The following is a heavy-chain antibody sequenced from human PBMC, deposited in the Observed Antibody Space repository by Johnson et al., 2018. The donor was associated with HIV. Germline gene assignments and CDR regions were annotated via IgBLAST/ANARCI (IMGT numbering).Heavy chain of an antibody. CDR1: GFTFSSYA. CDR3: ARTPSLPGAFDI. CDR2: ISYDGSNK. Sequence: HVQLVESGGGVVQPGRSLRLSCAASGFTFSSYAMHWVRQAPGKGLEWVAVISYDGSNKYYADSVKGRFTISRDNSKNSLYLQMNSLRAEDTAVYYCARTPSLPGAFDIWGQGTMVTVSS. J-gene: IGHJ3*02. V-gene: IGHV3-30*04.